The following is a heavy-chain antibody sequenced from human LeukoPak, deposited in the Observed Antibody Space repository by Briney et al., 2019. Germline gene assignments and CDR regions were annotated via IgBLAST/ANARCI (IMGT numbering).Heavy chain of an antibody. J-gene: IGHJ4*02. CDR3: ARDSGSYYSEYYFDY. D-gene: IGHD1-26*01. CDR2: INPNSGDT. V-gene: IGHV1-2*02. CDR1: GYTFTGFY. Sequence: ASVKVSCKASGYTFTGFYMHWVRQAPGQGLEWMGWINPNSGDTNYAQKFQGRVTMTRDTPISTAYMKLSRLRSDDTAVYYCARDSGSYYSEYYFDYWGQGTLVTVSS.